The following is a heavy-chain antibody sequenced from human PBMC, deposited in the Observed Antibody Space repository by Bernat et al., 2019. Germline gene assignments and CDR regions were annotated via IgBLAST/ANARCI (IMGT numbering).Heavy chain of an antibody. CDR2: IWYDGSNK. CDR1: GFTFSSYG. D-gene: IGHD4-17*01. J-gene: IGHJ2*01. V-gene: IGHV3-33*01. CDR3: PGDYGDYAFDL. Sequence: QVQLVESGGGVVQPGRSLRLSCAASGFTFSSYGMHWVRQAPGKGLEWVAVIWYDGSNKYYADSVKGRFTISRDNSKNTLYLQMNSLRAEDTAVYYCPGDYGDYAFDLWGRGTLVTVSS.